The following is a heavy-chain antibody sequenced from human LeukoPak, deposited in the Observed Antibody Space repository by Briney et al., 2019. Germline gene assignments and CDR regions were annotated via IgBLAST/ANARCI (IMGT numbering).Heavy chain of an antibody. D-gene: IGHD6-19*01. CDR3: ATSSSGWYQDWFDP. Sequence: PSETLSLTCAVSGGSISSSNWWSWVRQPPGKGLEWIGEIYHSGSTNYNPSLKSRVTISVDKSKNQFSLKLSSVTAADTAVYYCATSSSGWYQDWFDPWGQRTLVTVSS. CDR1: GGSISSSNW. CDR2: IYHSGST. V-gene: IGHV4-4*02. J-gene: IGHJ5*02.